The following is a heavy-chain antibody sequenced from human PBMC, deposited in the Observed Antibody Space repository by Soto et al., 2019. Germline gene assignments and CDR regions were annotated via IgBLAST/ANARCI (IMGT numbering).Heavy chain of an antibody. CDR1: GFTFDDYT. D-gene: IGHD3-3*01. V-gene: IGHV3-43*01. CDR3: AKARHDFWSGYVVGYYGMDV. Sequence: GGSLRLSCAASGFTFDDYTMHWVRQAPGKGLEWVSLISWDGGSTYYADSVKGRFTISRDNSKNSLYLQMNSLRTEDTALYYCAKARHDFWSGYVVGYYGMDVWGQGTTVTVSS. CDR2: ISWDGGST. J-gene: IGHJ6*02.